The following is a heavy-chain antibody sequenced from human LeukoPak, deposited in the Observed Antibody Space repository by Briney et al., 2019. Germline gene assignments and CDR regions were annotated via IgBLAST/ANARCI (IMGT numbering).Heavy chain of an antibody. CDR1: GGSFSGYY. V-gene: IGHV4-34*01. CDR2: INHSGST. Sequence: SETLSLNCAVYGGSFSGYYWSWIRQPPGKGLEWIGEINHSGSTNYNPSLKSRVTISVDTSKNQFSLKLSSVTAADTAVYYCARGSYDFWSGYYTEWFDPWGQGTLVTVSS. J-gene: IGHJ5*02. CDR3: ARGSYDFWSGYYTEWFDP. D-gene: IGHD3-3*01.